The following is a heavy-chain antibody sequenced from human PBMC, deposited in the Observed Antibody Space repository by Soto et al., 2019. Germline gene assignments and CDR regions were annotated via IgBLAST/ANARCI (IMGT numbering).Heavy chain of an antibody. D-gene: IGHD6-6*01. Sequence: EVQLLESGGGLVQPGGSLRLSCAASGFTFSSYAMSWVRQAPGKGLEWVSAISGSGGSTYYADSVKGRFTISRDNSKNTLYLQMNSLRAEDTAVYYCATSPIAAAYYYYYVMDVWGQGTTVTVSS. CDR3: ATSPIAAAYYYYYVMDV. CDR1: GFTFSSYA. J-gene: IGHJ6*02. CDR2: ISGSGGST. V-gene: IGHV3-23*01.